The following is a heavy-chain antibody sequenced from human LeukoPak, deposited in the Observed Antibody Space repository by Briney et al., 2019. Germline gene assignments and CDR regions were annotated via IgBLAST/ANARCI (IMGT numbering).Heavy chain of an antibody. J-gene: IGHJ4*02. D-gene: IGHD2-15*01. CDR3: ARLVVVAVLDY. CDR1: GGSFSGYY. V-gene: IGHV4-34*01. CDR2: INHSGST. Sequence: SETLSLTCAVYGGSFSGYYWSWIRQPPGKGLEWIGEINHSGSTNYNPSLKSRVTISVDTSKNQFSLKLSSVTAADTAVYYCARLVVVAVLDYWGQRTLVTVSS.